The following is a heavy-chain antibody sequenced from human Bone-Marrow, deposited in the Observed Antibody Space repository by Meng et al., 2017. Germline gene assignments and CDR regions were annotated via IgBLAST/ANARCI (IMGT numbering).Heavy chain of an antibody. CDR2: IWYDGSNK. V-gene: IGHV3-33*08. Sequence: GESLKISCAASGFTFSSYAMSWVRQAPGKGLEWVAVIWYDGSNKYYADSVKGRFTISRDNSKNTLYLQMNSLRAEDTAVYYCARDLGQLAPWGQGTLVTVSS. J-gene: IGHJ5*02. CDR1: GFTFSSYA. CDR3: ARDLGQLAP. D-gene: IGHD6-6*01.